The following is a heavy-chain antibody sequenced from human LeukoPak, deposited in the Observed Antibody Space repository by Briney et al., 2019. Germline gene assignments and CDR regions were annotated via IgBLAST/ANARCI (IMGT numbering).Heavy chain of an antibody. V-gene: IGHV4-61*01. CDR1: GDSIISDYY. J-gene: IGHJ4*02. Sequence: PSETLSLTCTVSGDSIISDYYWGWIRQPPGKGLEWIGYIYYSGSANYNPSLKSRVTMSVDTSKNQFSLKLNSVTAADTAVYYCARGFRWFGELTFDSWGQGTLVTVSS. D-gene: IGHD3-10*01. CDR3: ARGFRWFGELTFDS. CDR2: IYYSGSA.